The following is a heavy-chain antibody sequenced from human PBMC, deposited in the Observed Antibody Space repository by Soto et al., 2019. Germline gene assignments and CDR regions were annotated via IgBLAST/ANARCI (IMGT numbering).Heavy chain of an antibody. Sequence: EVQLVESGGDLVQPGGSLRLSCAASGFIFDDYAMHWVRQVPGRGLEWVSGISWHSRSVAYADSVKGRFTISRDSANLYLQMNSLRSEDSALYYCAKGVDMLDYYYFMDVWGKGTTVTVSS. CDR3: AKGVDMLDYYYFMDV. CDR2: ISWHSRSV. J-gene: IGHJ6*03. V-gene: IGHV3-9*01. CDR1: GFIFDDYA. D-gene: IGHD3-10*02.